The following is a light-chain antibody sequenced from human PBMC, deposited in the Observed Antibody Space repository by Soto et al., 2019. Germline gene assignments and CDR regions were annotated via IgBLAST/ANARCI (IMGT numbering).Light chain of an antibody. Sequence: EIVLTQSPGTLSLSPGERATLSCTTSQIGYSSYLAWYQQKPGRAPRLLIYSSSTRATGIPDRFSGSGSGTGFTLTISRLEPEDFAVYYCQQYDNSRLTFGGGTKVEI. J-gene: IGKJ4*01. CDR3: QQYDNSRLT. CDR1: QIGYSSY. V-gene: IGKV3-20*01. CDR2: SSS.